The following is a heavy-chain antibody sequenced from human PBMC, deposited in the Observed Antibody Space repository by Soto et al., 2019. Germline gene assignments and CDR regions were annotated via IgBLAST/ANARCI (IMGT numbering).Heavy chain of an antibody. CDR3: ARAGGDYYDSSGRIPEY. CDR2: LSGSSSYI. Sequence: EVQLVESGGGLVKPGGSLRLSCAASGFTFSSYSMNWVRQAPGKGLEWVSSLSGSSSYIYYADSVRGRFTISRDNAKNSLYLQMNSLRVEDTAVYYCARAGGDYYDSSGRIPEYWGQGTLVTVSS. D-gene: IGHD3-22*01. V-gene: IGHV3-21*01. CDR1: GFTFSSYS. J-gene: IGHJ4*02.